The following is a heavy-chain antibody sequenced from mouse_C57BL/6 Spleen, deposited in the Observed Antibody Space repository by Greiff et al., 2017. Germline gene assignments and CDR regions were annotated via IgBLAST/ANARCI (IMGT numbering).Heavy chain of an antibody. Sequence: QVQLQQPGAELVRPGSSVKLSCKASGYTFTSYWMHWVKQRPIQGLEWIGNIDPSDSETHYNQKFKDKATLTVDKSSSTAYMQLSSLTSEDSAVYYCAKAYYGSSTRYFDVWGTGTTVTVSS. V-gene: IGHV1-52*01. J-gene: IGHJ1*03. D-gene: IGHD1-1*01. CDR2: IDPSDSET. CDR3: AKAYYGSSTRYFDV. CDR1: GYTFTSYW.